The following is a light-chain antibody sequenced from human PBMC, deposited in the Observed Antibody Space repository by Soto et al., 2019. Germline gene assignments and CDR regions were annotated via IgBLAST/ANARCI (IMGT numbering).Light chain of an antibody. Sequence: ETVLTQSPGTLSLSPGERATLSCRASQSVSSNYLAWYQQKPGQAPRLLIYGASSRATGIPDRFSGSGSGTDFTLTVSRLEPEDFAVYYCHQYGSSPTFGGGTKVEI. J-gene: IGKJ4*01. V-gene: IGKV3-20*01. CDR2: GAS. CDR1: QSVSSNY. CDR3: HQYGSSPT.